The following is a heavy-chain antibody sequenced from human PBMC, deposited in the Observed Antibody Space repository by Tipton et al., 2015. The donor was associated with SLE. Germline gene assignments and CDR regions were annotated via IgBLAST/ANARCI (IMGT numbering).Heavy chain of an antibody. CDR1: GGSFSGYY. CDR3: AGDLWYGGNSAPHAFDI. V-gene: IGHV4-34*01. Sequence: TLSLTCAVYGGSFSGYYWSWIRQPPGKGLEWIGEINQSGSTNYNPSLKSRVTISVDTSKNQFSLKLRSVTAADTAVYYCAGDLWYGGNSAPHAFDIWGQGTMVTVSS. D-gene: IGHD4-23*01. CDR2: INQSGST. J-gene: IGHJ3*02.